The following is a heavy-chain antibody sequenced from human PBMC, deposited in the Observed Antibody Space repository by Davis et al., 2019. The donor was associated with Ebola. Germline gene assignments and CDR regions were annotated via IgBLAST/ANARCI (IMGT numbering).Heavy chain of an antibody. V-gene: IGHV3-30*04. J-gene: IGHJ6*02. Sequence: GESLKISCAASGFTFSSYAMHWVRQAPGKGLEWVAGLSYDGRNKYYADSVRGRFSISRDNSKSTLYLQLDNLSAEDTAVYHCAKGPYGSGTFRVDVWGQGTTVTVSS. CDR3: AKGPYGSGTFRVDV. D-gene: IGHD3-10*01. CDR1: GFTFSSYA. CDR2: LSYDGRNK.